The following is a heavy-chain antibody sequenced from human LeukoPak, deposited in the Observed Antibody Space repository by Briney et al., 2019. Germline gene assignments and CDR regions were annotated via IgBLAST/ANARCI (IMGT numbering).Heavy chain of an antibody. CDR2: INHNGNVN. D-gene: IGHD4-11*01. V-gene: IGHV3-7*03. J-gene: IGHJ4*02. Sequence: GGSLRLSCAASGFTFSSYWMNWARQAPGKGLEWVASINHNGNVNYYVDSVRGRFTISRDNAENSLYLQMNSLRAEDTAVYYCARTWMYSNYFRGQGTLVTVSS. CDR3: ARTWMYSNYF. CDR1: GFTFSSYW.